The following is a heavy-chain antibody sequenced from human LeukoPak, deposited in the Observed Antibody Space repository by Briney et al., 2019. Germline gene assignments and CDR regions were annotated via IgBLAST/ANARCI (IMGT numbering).Heavy chain of an antibody. CDR1: GGSFSGYY. V-gene: IGHV4-34*01. Sequence: SETLSLTCAVYGGSFSGYYWSWIRQPPGKGLEWIGEINHSGSTNHNPSLKSRVTISVDTYKNQFSLKLSSVSAADTAVYYCARDPLNWFDPWGQGGLVTVSS. J-gene: IGHJ5*02. CDR3: ARDPLNWFDP. CDR2: INHSGST.